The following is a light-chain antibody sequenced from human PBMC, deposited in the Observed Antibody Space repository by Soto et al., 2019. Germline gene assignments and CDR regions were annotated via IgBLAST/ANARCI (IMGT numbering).Light chain of an antibody. J-gene: IGKJ2*01. CDR2: STS. V-gene: IGKV3-20*01. CDR3: QQYVGSPGT. Sequence: IVLTQSPGALSLSPGETATLSCRASQHVDSNYVAWYKQTPGQPPRLLIRSTSFRATGVPDRFSGSGSGTDFTLTISTLEPGDFGVYYCQQYVGSPGTFGLGTKLEIK. CDR1: QHVDSNY.